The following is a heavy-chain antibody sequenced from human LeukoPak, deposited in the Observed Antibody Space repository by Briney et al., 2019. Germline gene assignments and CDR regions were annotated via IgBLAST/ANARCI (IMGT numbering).Heavy chain of an antibody. CDR1: GGTFSSYI. V-gene: IGHV1-2*02. Sequence: ASVKVSCKASGGTFSSYIITWVRQAPGQGLEWMGWINPNSGGTNYAQKFQGRVTMTRDTSISTAYMELSRLRSDDTAVYYCARANSGWYYPFDPWGQGTLVTVSS. CDR2: INPNSGGT. J-gene: IGHJ5*02. D-gene: IGHD6-19*01. CDR3: ARANSGWYYPFDP.